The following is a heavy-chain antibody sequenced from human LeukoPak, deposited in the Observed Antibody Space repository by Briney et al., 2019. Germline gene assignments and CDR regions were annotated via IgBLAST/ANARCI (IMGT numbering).Heavy chain of an antibody. Sequence: PGGSLRLSCAASGFTVSSNYMSWVRQAPGKGLEWVSVIYSGGSTYYADSVKGRFTISRDNSKNTLYLQMNSLRAEDTAVYYCAREDFHGSGSYLDYWGQGTLVTVSS. CDR3: AREDFHGSGSYLDY. CDR1: GFTVSSNY. CDR2: IYSGGST. V-gene: IGHV3-53*01. D-gene: IGHD3-10*01. J-gene: IGHJ4*02.